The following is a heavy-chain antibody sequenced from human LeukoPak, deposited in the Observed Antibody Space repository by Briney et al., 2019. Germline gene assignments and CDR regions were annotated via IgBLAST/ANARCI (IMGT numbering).Heavy chain of an antibody. Sequence: SETLSLTCTVSGGSISSSSYYWGWIRQPPGKGLEWIGSIYYSGSTYYNPSLKSRVTISVDTSKNQLSLKLSSVTAADTAVYYCATIVGATSGIAYWGQGTLVTVSS. CDR3: ATIVGATSGIAY. D-gene: IGHD1-26*01. CDR1: GGSISSSSYY. V-gene: IGHV4-39*01. CDR2: IYYSGST. J-gene: IGHJ4*02.